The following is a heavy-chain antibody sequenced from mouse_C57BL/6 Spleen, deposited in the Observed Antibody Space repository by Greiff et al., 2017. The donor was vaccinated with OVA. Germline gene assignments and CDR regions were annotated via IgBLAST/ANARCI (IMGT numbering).Heavy chain of an antibody. J-gene: IGHJ2*01. D-gene: IGHD2-3*01. CDR1: GFTFSSYA. Sequence: EVKLVESGGGLVKPGGSLKLSCAASGFTFSSYAMSWVRQTPEKRLEWVATISHGGSYTYYPDNVKGRFTLSRDNAKNNLYLQMSHLKSEDTAMYYCARDDDYYYFDYWGQGTTLTVSS. CDR3: ARDDDYYYFDY. CDR2: ISHGGSYT. V-gene: IGHV5-4*01.